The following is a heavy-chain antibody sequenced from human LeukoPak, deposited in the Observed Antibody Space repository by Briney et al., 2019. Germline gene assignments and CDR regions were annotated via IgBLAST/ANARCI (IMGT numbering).Heavy chain of an antibody. CDR1: GFPFSSYA. Sequence: GGSLRLSCSASGFPFSSYAMHWVRQARGKGLEYVSAISDSGGSTYYAESVKGRFTISRDNSKNTLYLQMSSLRAEDTAVYFCVRGYSFGPYGMDVWGQGTTVTVSS. CDR3: VRGYSFGPYGMDV. D-gene: IGHD2-15*01. CDR2: ISDSGGST. J-gene: IGHJ6*02. V-gene: IGHV3-64D*09.